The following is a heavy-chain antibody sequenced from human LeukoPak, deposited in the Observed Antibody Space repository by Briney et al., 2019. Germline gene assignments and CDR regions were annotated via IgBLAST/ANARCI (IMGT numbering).Heavy chain of an antibody. Sequence: PSETLSLTCAVYGGSFSGYYWSWIRQPPGKGLEWIGEINHSGSTNYNPSLKSRVTISVDTSKNQFSLKLSSVTAADTAVYYCARRYSTSSVEDFDYWGQGTLVTVSS. V-gene: IGHV4-34*01. CDR1: GGSFSGYY. CDR2: INHSGST. CDR3: ARRYSTSSVEDFDY. J-gene: IGHJ4*02. D-gene: IGHD6-6*01.